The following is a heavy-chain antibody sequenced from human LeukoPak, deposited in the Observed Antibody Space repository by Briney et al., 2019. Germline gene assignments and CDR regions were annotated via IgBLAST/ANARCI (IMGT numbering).Heavy chain of an antibody. J-gene: IGHJ4*02. CDR2: IYYSGST. D-gene: IGHD3-22*01. V-gene: IGHV4-31*03. Sequence: SETLSLTCTVSGGSISSGGYYWSWIRQHPGKGLEWIGYIYYSGSTYYNPSLKSRVTISVDTSKNQFSLKLSSVTAADTAVYYCARGAHYYDSSGYYYALDYWGQGTLVTVSS. CDR1: GGSISSGGYY. CDR3: ARGAHYYDSSGYYYALDY.